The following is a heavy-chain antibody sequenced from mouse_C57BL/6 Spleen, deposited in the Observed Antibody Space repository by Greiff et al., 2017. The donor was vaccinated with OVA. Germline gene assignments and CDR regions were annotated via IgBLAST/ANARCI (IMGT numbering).Heavy chain of an antibody. CDR3: ARRGFYYDYDWYFDV. Sequence: QVQLQQPGAELVKPGASVKLSCKASGYTFTSYWMQWVKQRPGQGLEWIGEIDPSDSYTNYNQKFKGKATLTVDTSSSTAYMQLSSLTSEDSAVYYCARRGFYYDYDWYFDVWGTGTTVTVSS. CDR2: IDPSDSYT. D-gene: IGHD2-4*01. J-gene: IGHJ1*03. CDR1: GYTFTSYW. V-gene: IGHV1-50*01.